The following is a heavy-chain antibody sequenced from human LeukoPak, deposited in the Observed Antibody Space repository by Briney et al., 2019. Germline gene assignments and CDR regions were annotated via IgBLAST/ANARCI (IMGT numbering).Heavy chain of an antibody. J-gene: IGHJ5*02. Sequence: GGSLRLSCAASGFTFSSYSMNWVRQAPGKGLEWVANIKQDGSEKYYVDSVKGRFTISRDNAKNSLYLQMNSLRAEDTAVYYCARDLYYDSPFDPWGQGTLVTVSS. CDR2: IKQDGSEK. CDR1: GFTFSSYS. V-gene: IGHV3-7*01. CDR3: ARDLYYDSPFDP. D-gene: IGHD3-3*01.